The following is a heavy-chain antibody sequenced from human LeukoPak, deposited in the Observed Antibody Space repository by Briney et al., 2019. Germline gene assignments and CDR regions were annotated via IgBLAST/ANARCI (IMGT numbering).Heavy chain of an antibody. V-gene: IGHV1-69*13. CDR3: ARRGYDFWSGYSEEFDY. D-gene: IGHD3-3*01. Sequence: GASVKVSCKASGGTFSSYAISWVRQAPGQGLEWMGGIIPIFGTANYAQKFQGRVTITADESTSTAYMELSSLRSEDTAVYYCARRGYDFWSGYSEEFDYWGQGTLVTVSS. CDR1: GGTFSSYA. CDR2: IIPIFGTA. J-gene: IGHJ4*02.